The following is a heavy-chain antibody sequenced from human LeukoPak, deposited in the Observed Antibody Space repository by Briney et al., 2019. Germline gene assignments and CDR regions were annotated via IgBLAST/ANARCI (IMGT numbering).Heavy chain of an antibody. CDR3: ARARIQFYGVFRGYCFVY. CDR2: ISVNGGST. D-gene: IGHD5/OR15-5a*01. Sequence: RRSLTPALAAFGSTFVSYAMRWVRQAPGEGREWVSAISVNGGSTNYADSVKGRFTISRDNSKNTLYLQMNSLRAEGTAVYYCARARIQFYGVFRGYCFVYWGQGALVTVSS. J-gene: IGHJ4*02. V-gene: IGHV3-23*01. CDR1: GSTFVSYA.